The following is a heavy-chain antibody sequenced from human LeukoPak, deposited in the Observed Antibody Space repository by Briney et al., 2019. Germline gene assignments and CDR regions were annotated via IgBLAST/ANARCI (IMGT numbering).Heavy chain of an antibody. CDR1: GGSISSSSYY. V-gene: IGHV4-39*01. D-gene: IGHD2-2*02. CDR2: IYYSGST. Sequence: PSETLSLTCTVSGGSISSSSYYWGWIRQPPGKGLEWIGSIYYSGSTYYNLSLKSRVTISVGTSKNQFSLKLSSVTAADTAVYYCARRYCSSTSCYIGWFDPWGQGTLVTVSS. J-gene: IGHJ5*02. CDR3: ARRYCSSTSCYIGWFDP.